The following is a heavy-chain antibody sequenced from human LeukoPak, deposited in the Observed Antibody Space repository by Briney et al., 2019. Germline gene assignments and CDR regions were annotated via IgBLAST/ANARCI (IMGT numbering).Heavy chain of an antibody. CDR2: INHSGGT. J-gene: IGHJ4*02. D-gene: IGHD3-10*01. CDR3: ATGVNFDY. V-gene: IGHV4-34*01. Sequence: PSETLSLTCTVYSGSFSGSYWSWIRQPPGKGLEWVGEINHSGGTNYNPSLKSRVSISVDTSKNQFSLNLSSVTAADTAVYYCATGVNFDYWGQGTLVTVSS. CDR1: SGSFSGSY.